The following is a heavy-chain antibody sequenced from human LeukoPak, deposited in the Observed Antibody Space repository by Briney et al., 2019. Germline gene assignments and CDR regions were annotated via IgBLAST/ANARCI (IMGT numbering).Heavy chain of an antibody. V-gene: IGHV3-23*01. J-gene: IGHJ5*02. Sequence: GGSLRLSCAASGFTFSSYAMSWVRQAPGKGLEWVSAISGSGGSTYYADSVKGRFTISRDNSKNTRYLQMNSLRAEDTAVYYCAKVSGTMVRGVISRWFDPWGQGTLVTVSS. D-gene: IGHD3-10*01. CDR2: ISGSGGST. CDR1: GFTFSSYA. CDR3: AKVSGTMVRGVISRWFDP.